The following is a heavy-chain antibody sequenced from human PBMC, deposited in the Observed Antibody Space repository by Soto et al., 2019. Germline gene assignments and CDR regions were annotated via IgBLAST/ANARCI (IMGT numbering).Heavy chain of an antibody. V-gene: IGHV4-39*01. J-gene: IGHJ4*02. Sequence: SETMSHTCTVSDGSISSRASMSGRSFYWGWMRQPPGKGLEWIASISYSDGSFYNSSLKSRLTISVDTSKNQFSLSLRSVTAADTAVYYCASHRTFWPFDYWGQGTVVTVSS. D-gene: IGHD2-8*01. CDR2: ISYSDGS. CDR1: DGSISSRASMSGRSFY. CDR3: ASHRTFWPFDY.